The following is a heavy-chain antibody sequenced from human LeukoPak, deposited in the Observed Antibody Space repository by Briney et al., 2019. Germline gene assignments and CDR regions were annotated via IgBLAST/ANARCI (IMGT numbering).Heavy chain of an antibody. CDR1: GGSISSYY. J-gene: IGHJ4*02. V-gene: IGHV4-4*07. D-gene: IGHD2-15*01. Sequence: SETLSLTCTASGGSISSYYRSWIRQPAGKGLEWIGRIYTSGSTNYNPSLKSRVTMSVDTSKTQFSLKLSSVTAADTAVYYCARVSGKYSLDYWGQGTLVTVSS. CDR2: IYTSGST. CDR3: ARVSGKYSLDY.